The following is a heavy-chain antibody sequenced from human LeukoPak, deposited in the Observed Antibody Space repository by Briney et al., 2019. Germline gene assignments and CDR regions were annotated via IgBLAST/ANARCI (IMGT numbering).Heavy chain of an antibody. V-gene: IGHV3-15*01. CDR1: GFTFSNAW. Sequence: KPGGSLTLSCAASGFTFSNAWMSWVRQAPGKGLEWVGRIKSKADGGTTDYAAPVKGRFTISRDDSKNTLYLQMNSLKTEDTAVYYCTTDHFSGWYDYYFDYWGQGTLVTVSS. J-gene: IGHJ4*02. CDR2: IKSKADGGTT. D-gene: IGHD6-19*01. CDR3: TTDHFSGWYDYYFDY.